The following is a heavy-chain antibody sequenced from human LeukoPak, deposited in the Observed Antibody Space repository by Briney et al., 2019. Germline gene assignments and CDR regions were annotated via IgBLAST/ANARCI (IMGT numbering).Heavy chain of an antibody. D-gene: IGHD2-2*01. J-gene: IGHJ6*03. CDR1: GGTFSSYA. CDR2: IIPIFGTA. CDR3: ARSAARRLYYSYMDV. Sequence: SVKVSCKASGGTFSSYAISWVRQAPGQGLEWMGGIIPIFGTANYAQKFQGRVTITADESTSTAYMELSSLRSEDTAVYYCARSAARRLYYSYMDVWGKGTTVTVSS. V-gene: IGHV1-69*01.